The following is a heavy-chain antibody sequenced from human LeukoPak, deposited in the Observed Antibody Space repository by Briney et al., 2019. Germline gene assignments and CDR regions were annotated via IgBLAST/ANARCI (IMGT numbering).Heavy chain of an antibody. D-gene: IGHD3-16*01. CDR3: ARLNYDYVWGSLDY. CDR1: GFTVSSNC. J-gene: IGHJ4*02. Sequence: GGSLRLSCAASGFTVSSNCMSWVRQAPGKGLEWVSVIYSGGSTYYADSVKGRFTISRDNSKNTLYLQMNSLRAEDTAVYYCARLNYDYVWGSLDYWGQGTLITVSS. V-gene: IGHV3-66*02. CDR2: IYSGGST.